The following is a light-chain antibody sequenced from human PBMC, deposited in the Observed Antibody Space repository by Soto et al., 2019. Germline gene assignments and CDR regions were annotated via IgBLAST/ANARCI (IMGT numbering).Light chain of an antibody. CDR3: CSYAGSYTYV. J-gene: IGLJ1*01. Sequence: QSALTQPRSVSGSPGQSVTISCTGTSSDVGGYNYVSWYQQHPGKDPKFMIYDVSKRPSGVPDRFSGSKSANTASLTISGLQAEEEADYYCCSYAGSYTYVFGTGTKLTVL. CDR2: DVS. V-gene: IGLV2-11*01. CDR1: SSDVGGYNY.